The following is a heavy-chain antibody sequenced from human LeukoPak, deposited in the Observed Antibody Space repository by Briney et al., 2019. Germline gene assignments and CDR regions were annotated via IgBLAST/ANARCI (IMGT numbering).Heavy chain of an antibody. CDR2: ISGSGGST. V-gene: IGHV3-23*01. CDR1: GFTFSSYA. CDR3: AKDGPLLWFGELPRFYFDY. D-gene: IGHD3-10*01. J-gene: IGHJ4*02. Sequence: GGSLRLSCAASGFTFSSYAMSWVRPAPGKGLEWVSAISGSGGSTYYADSVKGRFTISRDNSKNTLYLQMNSLRAEDTAIYYCAKDGPLLWFGELPRFYFDYWGQGTLVTVSS.